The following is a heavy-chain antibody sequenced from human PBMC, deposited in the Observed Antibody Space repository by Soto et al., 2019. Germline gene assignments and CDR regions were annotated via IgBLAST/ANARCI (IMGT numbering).Heavy chain of an antibody. CDR2: IKSKTDGGTT. D-gene: IGHD2-15*01. J-gene: IGHJ4*02. CDR1: GFTFSNAW. Sequence: EVQLVESGGGLVKHGGSLRLSCAASGFTFSNAWMSWVRQAPGKGLEWVGRIKSKTDGGTTDYAAPVKGRFTISRDDSKNTLYLQMNNLKTEDTAVYYCTTVTVVAANYSFDYWGQGTLVTVSS. V-gene: IGHV3-15*01. CDR3: TTVTVVAANYSFDY.